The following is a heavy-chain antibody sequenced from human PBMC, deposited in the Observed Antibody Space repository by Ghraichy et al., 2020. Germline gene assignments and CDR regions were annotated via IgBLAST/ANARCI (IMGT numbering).Heavy chain of an antibody. CDR2: ISSSSSTI. D-gene: IGHD1-7*01. Sequence: GESLNISCAASGFTFSSYSMNWVRQAPGKGLEWVSYISSSSSTIYYADSVKGRFTISRDNAKNSLYLQMNSLRDEDTAVYYCARAGVGTTPRYNWFDPWGQGTLVTVSS. CDR1: GFTFSSYS. J-gene: IGHJ5*02. CDR3: ARAGVGTTPRYNWFDP. V-gene: IGHV3-48*02.